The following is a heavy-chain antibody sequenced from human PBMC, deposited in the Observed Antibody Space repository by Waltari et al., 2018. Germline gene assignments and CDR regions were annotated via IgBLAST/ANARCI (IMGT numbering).Heavy chain of an antibody. J-gene: IGHJ4*02. D-gene: IGHD2-15*01. CDR3: AKRWSYCDY. Sequence: WVREARGKGLGWVSSISAGGGSTYYADSVKGRFTVSRDNSKNTVSLQMDSLRAEDTAVYYCAKRWSYCDYWGQGTLVTVSS. V-gene: IGHV3-23*01. CDR2: ISAGGGST.